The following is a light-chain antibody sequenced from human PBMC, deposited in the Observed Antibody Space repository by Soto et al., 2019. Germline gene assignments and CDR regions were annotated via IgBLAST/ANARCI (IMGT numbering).Light chain of an antibody. CDR3: QQYENLPT. J-gene: IGKJ5*01. CDR1: QNINNY. CDR2: DAS. Sequence: DIQMTQSPSSLSASEGDRVTSTCQASQNINNYLNWYEQKPGRAPKLLIYDASNLEAGVPSRFRGSGSGTDFTFTISRLQPEDIATYYCQQYENLPTFGQGTRLEIK. V-gene: IGKV1-33*01.